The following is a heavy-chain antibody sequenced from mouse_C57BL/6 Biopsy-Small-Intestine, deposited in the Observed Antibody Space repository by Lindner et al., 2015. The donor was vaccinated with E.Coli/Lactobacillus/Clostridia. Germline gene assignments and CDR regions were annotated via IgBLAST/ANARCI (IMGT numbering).Heavy chain of an antibody. V-gene: IGHV5-17*01. CDR2: ISSGSSTI. J-gene: IGHJ4*01. CDR1: GFAFSDYG. D-gene: IGHD2-1*01. Sequence: VQLQESGGGLVKPGGSWKLSCAASGFAFSDYGMHWVRQAPEKGLEWVAYISSGSSTIYYADTVKGRFTISRDNAKNTLFLQMTSLRSEDTAMYYCARSGNYPHYYAMDYWGQGTSVTVSS. CDR3: ARSGNYPHYYAMDY.